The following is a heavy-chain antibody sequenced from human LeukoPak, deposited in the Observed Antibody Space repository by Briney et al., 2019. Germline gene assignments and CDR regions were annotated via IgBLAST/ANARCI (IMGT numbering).Heavy chain of an antibody. V-gene: IGHV3-23*01. CDR3: AKFSGDYYDSSGYFTFDY. Sequence: GGSLRLSCAASGLTFSSYAMSWVRQAPGKGLEWVSAISGSGGSTYYADSVKGRFTISRDNSKNTLYLQMNSLRAEDTAVYYCAKFSGDYYDSSGYFTFDYWGQGTLVTVSS. D-gene: IGHD3-22*01. CDR1: GLTFSSYA. CDR2: ISGSGGST. J-gene: IGHJ4*02.